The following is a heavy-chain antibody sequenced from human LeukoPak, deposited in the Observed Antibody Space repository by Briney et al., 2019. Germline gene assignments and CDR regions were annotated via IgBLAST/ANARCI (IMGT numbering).Heavy chain of an antibody. D-gene: IGHD3-10*01. V-gene: IGHV3-11*04. Sequence: GGSLRLSCEASGFTFSDYYMSWIRQAPGKGLECVAYISNSGSPIYYVDSVKGRFTISRDNAKNSLYLQVEGLRAEYTAVYYCVRDCHYYGTSDPKYYLDYWGQGTLVTVSS. J-gene: IGHJ4*02. CDR2: ISNSGSPI. CDR1: GFTFSDYY. CDR3: VRDCHYYGTSDPKYYLDY.